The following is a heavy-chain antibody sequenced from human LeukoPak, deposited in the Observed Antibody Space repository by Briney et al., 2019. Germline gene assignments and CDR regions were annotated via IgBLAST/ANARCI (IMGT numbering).Heavy chain of an antibody. J-gene: IGHJ4*02. CDR1: GFTFSSYW. CDR3: ARQTGSGLFTLP. Sequence: GGSLRLSCAASGFTFSSYWMSWVRQAPGKGLEWVANIKKDGSEKYYVDSVKGRFTISRDNAKTSLYLQMNSLRAGDTAVYYCARQTGSGLFTLPGGQGTLVTVSS. D-gene: IGHD3/OR15-3a*01. V-gene: IGHV3-7*01. CDR2: IKKDGSEK.